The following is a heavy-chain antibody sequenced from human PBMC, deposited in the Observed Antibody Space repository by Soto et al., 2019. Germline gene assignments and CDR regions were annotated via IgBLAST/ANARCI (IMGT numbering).Heavy chain of an antibody. CDR3: ARAWTATAGWANWFDR. J-gene: IGHJ5*02. CDR1: GGSISGEGYY. CDR2: IHYSGST. V-gene: IGHV4-31*03. Sequence: QVQLQESGPGLVEPSQTLSLTCTVSGGSISGEGYYWSWIRQYSGRALEWIGYIHYSGSTYYNPSLTIRVISSVDTSKTQFFLNLSSVTAADTAVYYCARAWTATAGWANWFDRWGQGTLVTVSS. D-gene: IGHD6-13*01.